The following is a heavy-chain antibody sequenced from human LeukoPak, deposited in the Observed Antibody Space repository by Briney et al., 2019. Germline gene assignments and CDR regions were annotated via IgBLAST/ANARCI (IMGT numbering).Heavy chain of an antibody. J-gene: IGHJ6*02. D-gene: IGHD1-26*01. CDR3: ARGSIVGATYYYYGMDV. V-gene: IGHV1-69*04. CDR1: RGTFSSYS. Sequence: SVPVSCKASRGTFSSYSIRGVRQPPGQGRDWMGRIFPILGIANYAQKFQGRVTITADKSTSTAYMELSSLRSEDTAVYYCARGSIVGATYYYYGMDVWGQGTTVTVSS. CDR2: IFPILGIA.